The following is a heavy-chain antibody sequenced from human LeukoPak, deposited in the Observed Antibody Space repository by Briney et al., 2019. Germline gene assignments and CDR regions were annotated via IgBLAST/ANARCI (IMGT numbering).Heavy chain of an antibody. CDR1: GYTFTSYD. D-gene: IGHD6-13*01. J-gene: IGHJ4*02. CDR2: MNPNSGNT. Sequence: GASXKASCKASGYTFTSYDINWVRQATGQGLEWMGWMNPNSGNTGYAQKFQGRVTITRNTSISTAYMELSSLRSEDTAVYYCARSGQRGIAAADYWGQGTLVTVSS. V-gene: IGHV1-8*03. CDR3: ARSGQRGIAAADY.